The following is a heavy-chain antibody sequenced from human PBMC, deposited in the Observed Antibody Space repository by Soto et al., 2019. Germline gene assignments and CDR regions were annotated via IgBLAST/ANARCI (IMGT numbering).Heavy chain of an antibody. J-gene: IGHJ6*02. CDR1: GGSFGDYY. V-gene: IGHV4-34*02. Sequence: QVQLQQWGAGLLKPSETLSLTCAVHGGSFGDYYWGWIRQSPGKGLEWIGEISHSGSTNYNPSLKGRVTLSLDTSKNHFSLKLSSVTAADTAVYYCARGLRASFGVRLSYYYYGMNVWGQGTAVTVSS. CDR3: ARGLRASFGVRLSYYYYGMNV. CDR2: ISHSGST. D-gene: IGHD3-10*01.